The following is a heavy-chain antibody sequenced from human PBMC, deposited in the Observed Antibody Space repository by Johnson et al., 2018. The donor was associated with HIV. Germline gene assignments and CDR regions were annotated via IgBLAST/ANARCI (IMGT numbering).Heavy chain of an antibody. Sequence: VQLVESGGGLVQPGRSLRLSCAASGFMLNSHGMHWVRQVSKKGLEWVAGISWNSDTIGYADSVKGRFTISRDNAKNSLYLQMNSLRAEDTALYYCAKDKASATPYLSSGWYGGAFDIWGQGTMVTVSS. J-gene: IGHJ3*02. D-gene: IGHD6-19*01. CDR3: AKDKASATPYLSSGWYGGAFDI. CDR1: GFMLNSHG. V-gene: IGHV3-9*01. CDR2: ISWNSDTI.